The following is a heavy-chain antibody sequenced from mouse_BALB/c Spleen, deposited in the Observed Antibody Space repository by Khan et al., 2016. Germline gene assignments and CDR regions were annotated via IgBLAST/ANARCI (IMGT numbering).Heavy chain of an antibody. D-gene: IGHD1-1*01. V-gene: IGHV3-2*02. J-gene: IGHJ4*01. CDR1: GYSITSDYA. CDR2: ISYSGST. Sequence: EVQLQESGPGLVQPSQSLSLTCTVTGYSITSDYAWNWIRPFPGNKLEWMGYISYSGSTSYNPSLKSRISITRDTSNNQFFLQLNSVTSEDTATYCSARSDNGSKDAMDYWGQGTSVTVSS. CDR3: ARSDNGSKDAMDY.